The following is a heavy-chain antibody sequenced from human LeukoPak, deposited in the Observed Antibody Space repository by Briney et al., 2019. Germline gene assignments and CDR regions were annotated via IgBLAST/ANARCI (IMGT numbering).Heavy chain of an antibody. CDR2: ISGSGGST. CDR3: AKELDIVVVVAATGDAFDI. CDR1: GFTFSSYA. D-gene: IGHD2-15*01. Sequence: GGSLRLSCAASGFTFSSYAMSWVRQAPGKGLEWVSAISGSGGSTYYADSVKGRFTISRDNSKNTLYLQMNSLRAEDTAVYYCAKELDIVVVVAATGDAFDIWGQGTMVTVSS. V-gene: IGHV3-23*01. J-gene: IGHJ3*02.